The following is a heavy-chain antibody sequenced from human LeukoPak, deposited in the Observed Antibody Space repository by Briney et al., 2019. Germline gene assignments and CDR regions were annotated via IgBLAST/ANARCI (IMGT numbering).Heavy chain of an antibody. CDR2: ISGSGGST. V-gene: IGHV3-23*01. CDR1: GFTFSSYG. Sequence: QSGGSLRLSCAASGFTFSSYGMSWVRQAPGKGLEWVSAISGSGGSTYYADSVKGRFTISRDNSRNTLYLQMNSLRAEDTAVYYYARHTVPDYSYGQSCYYYYMDVWGKGTTVTVSS. J-gene: IGHJ6*03. D-gene: IGHD5-18*01. CDR3: ARHTVPDYSYGQSCYYYYMDV.